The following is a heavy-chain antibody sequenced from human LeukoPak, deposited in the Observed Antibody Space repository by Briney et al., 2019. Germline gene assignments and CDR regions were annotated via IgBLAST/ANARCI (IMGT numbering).Heavy chain of an antibody. D-gene: IGHD6-13*01. CDR2: ISSSSSYI. CDR3: ARIAAAGTAGDY. J-gene: IGHJ4*02. CDR1: GSTFSYYA. Sequence: TGGSLRLSCAASGSTFSYYAMNWVRQAPGEGLEWVSSISSSSSYIYYADSVKGRFTISRDNAKNSLYLQMNSLRAEDTAVYYCARIAAAGTAGDYWGQGTLVTVSS. V-gene: IGHV3-21*01.